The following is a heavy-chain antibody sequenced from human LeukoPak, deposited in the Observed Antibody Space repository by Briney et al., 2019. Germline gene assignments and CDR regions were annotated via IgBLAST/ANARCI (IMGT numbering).Heavy chain of an antibody. CDR2: MFTPGTI. D-gene: IGHD6-19*01. V-gene: IGHV4-61*02. Sequence: SQTLSLTCTVSGGSVSSGSYYWSWIRQPAGKGLEWIGRMFTPGTINNNPSLKSRVIISLDTSKNQFSLKLSSVTAADTAVYYCARDLGSGWYESQYYFDYWGQGTLVTVSS. J-gene: IGHJ4*02. CDR3: ARDLGSGWYESQYYFDY. CDR1: GGSVSSGSYY.